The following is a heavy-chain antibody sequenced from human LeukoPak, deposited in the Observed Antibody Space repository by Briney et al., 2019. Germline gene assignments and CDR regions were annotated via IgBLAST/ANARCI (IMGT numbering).Heavy chain of an antibody. V-gene: IGHV5-51*01. CDR2: VYPGDSDT. CDR3: ARHYSGTSYPFDY. J-gene: IGHJ4*02. Sequence: GESLKISCQASGYSLTGYWIGWVRQMPGKGLEWMGVVYPGDSDTRYSPSFQGQVTFSADRSINTAYLQWSSLKASDTAMYYCARHYSGTSYPFDYWGQGTLVTVSS. D-gene: IGHD1-26*01. CDR1: GYSLTGYW.